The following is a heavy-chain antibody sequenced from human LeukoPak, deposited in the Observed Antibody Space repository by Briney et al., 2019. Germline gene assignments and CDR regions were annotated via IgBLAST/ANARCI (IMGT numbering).Heavy chain of an antibody. J-gene: IGHJ5*02. CDR1: GYSISSGYY. D-gene: IGHD1-26*01. V-gene: IGHV4-38-2*02. Sequence: SETLSLTCTVSGYSISSGYYWGWIRQPPGKGLEWIGSIYHSGSTYYNPSLKSRVTISVDTSKNQFSLNLSSLTAADTGVYYCARAGFSGGSDSWFDPWGQGTLVIVSS. CDR2: IYHSGST. CDR3: ARAGFSGGSDSWFDP.